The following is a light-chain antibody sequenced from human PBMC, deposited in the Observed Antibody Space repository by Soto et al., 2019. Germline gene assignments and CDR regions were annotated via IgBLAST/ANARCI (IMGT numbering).Light chain of an antibody. CDR3: QQRSNWPPSIT. Sequence: EIVLTQSPATLSLSPGERATLSCRASQSFTTFLAWYQQKPGQAPRLLIYDASDRAPGIPARFSGSGSATDFTLTINNLEPEDFAVYYCQQRSNWPPSITFGQGTRLEI. CDR2: DAS. CDR1: QSFTTF. V-gene: IGKV3-11*01. J-gene: IGKJ5*01.